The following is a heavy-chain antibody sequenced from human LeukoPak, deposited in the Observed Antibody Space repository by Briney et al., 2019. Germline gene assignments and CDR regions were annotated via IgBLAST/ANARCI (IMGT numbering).Heavy chain of an antibody. CDR3: ARADRLHGGPYLIGP. V-gene: IGHV1-2*02. Sequence: GASVKVSCKTSGYSFTDYYMHWVRPAPGQGLEWMGWINPNSGGTSAAQKFQGRVTMTRDTPITTVYMEVSWLTSDDTAIYYCARADRLHGGPYLIGPWGQGTLVTVSS. J-gene: IGHJ5*02. D-gene: IGHD2-21*01. CDR2: INPNSGGT. CDR1: GYSFTDYY.